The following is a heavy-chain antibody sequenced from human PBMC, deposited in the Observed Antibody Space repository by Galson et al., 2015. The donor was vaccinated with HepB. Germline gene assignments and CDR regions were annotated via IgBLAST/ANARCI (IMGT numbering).Heavy chain of an antibody. D-gene: IGHD1-1*01. CDR2: ISPDGSIT. Sequence: SLRLSCAASGFTFSSTWMHWLRQAPGKGLVWVSRISPDGSITTYADSVKGRFTSSRDNAKNTLYLQMNSLRAEDTAVYYCARGTTKGMDVWGQGTTVTVSS. CDR1: GFTFSSTW. J-gene: IGHJ6*02. CDR3: ARGTTKGMDV. V-gene: IGHV3-74*01.